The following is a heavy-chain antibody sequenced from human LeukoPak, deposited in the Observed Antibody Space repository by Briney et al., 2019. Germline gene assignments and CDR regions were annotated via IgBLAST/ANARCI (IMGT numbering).Heavy chain of an antibody. J-gene: IGHJ4*01. CDR2: IFGSGGST. V-gene: IGHV3-23*01. CDR3: AKTTTGYNY. CDR1: GFPFSSYA. D-gene: IGHD6-13*01. Sequence: GGSLRLFCAASGFPFSSYAMLWVRQAPGKGLECVSGIFGSGGSTHYADSVKGRFTISRDNSKDTVYLQMNSVRAEDTAVYYCAKTTTGYNYWGHGTQVTVSS.